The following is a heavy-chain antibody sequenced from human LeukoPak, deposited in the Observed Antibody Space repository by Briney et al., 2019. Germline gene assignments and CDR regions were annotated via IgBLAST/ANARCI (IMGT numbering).Heavy chain of an antibody. D-gene: IGHD2-8*02. CDR3: ARGFYWNFDY. J-gene: IGHJ4*02. CDR2: FYHSGTT. CDR1: GYSISSGYY. Sequence: TSETLSLTCTVSGYSISSGYYWGWIRQPPGKGLEWIGSFYHSGTTYYNPSLKSRVTILVDTSKNHFSLKLSSMTAADTAVNYCARGFYWNFDYWGQGTLVTVSS. V-gene: IGHV4-38-2*02.